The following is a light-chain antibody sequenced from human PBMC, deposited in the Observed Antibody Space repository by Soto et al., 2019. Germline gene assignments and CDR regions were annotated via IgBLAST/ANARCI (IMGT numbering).Light chain of an antibody. CDR3: QQYNSYSQRS. CDR1: QSISSW. Sequence: DIPMTQSPSTLSASVGDRVTITCRASQSISSWLAWYQQKPGKAPKLLIYDASSLESGVPSRFSGSGSGTEFTLTISSLQPDDFATYYCQQYNSYSQRSFGQGTKVEIK. J-gene: IGKJ1*01. V-gene: IGKV1-5*01. CDR2: DAS.